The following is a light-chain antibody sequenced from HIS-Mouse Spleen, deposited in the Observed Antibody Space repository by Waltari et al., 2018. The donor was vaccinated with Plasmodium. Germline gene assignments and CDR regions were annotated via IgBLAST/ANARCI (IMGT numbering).Light chain of an antibody. V-gene: IGLV3-10*01. Sequence: SYELTQPLSVSVSPGQTARITCSGDALPKKYAYWYQQKSGQAPVLVIYEDSKRPSGIPERFSGSSSGTMATLTISEAQVEDEADYYCYSTDSSGNHRVFGGGTKLTVL. CDR3: YSTDSSGNHRV. CDR2: EDS. J-gene: IGLJ3*02. CDR1: ALPKKY.